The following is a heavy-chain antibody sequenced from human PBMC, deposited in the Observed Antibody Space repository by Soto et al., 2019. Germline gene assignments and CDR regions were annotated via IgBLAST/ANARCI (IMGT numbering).Heavy chain of an antibody. CDR1: GGTFSGYY. Sequence: SETLSLTCAVYGGTFSGYYWSWILQPPWEGLEWIGEINHSGSTNYNPSLKSRVTISVDTSKNQFSLKLSSVTAADTAVYYCARGRHSWAGYYKASSYCMDVWGQGTTGSGS. D-gene: IGHD3-9*01. CDR3: ARGRHSWAGYYKASSYCMDV. J-gene: IGHJ6*02. CDR2: INHSGST. V-gene: IGHV4-34*01.